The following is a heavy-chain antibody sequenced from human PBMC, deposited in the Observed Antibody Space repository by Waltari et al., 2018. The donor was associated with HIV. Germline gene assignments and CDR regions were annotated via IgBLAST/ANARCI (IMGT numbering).Heavy chain of an antibody. CDR2: IRSRGNRYAT. V-gene: IGHV3-73*02. CDR3: TRALAY. J-gene: IGHJ4*02. D-gene: IGHD3-16*01. Sequence: EVQLVESGGGLVQPGGSLRVSCAASGFTFSASAIHWVRQASGKGLEWGGRIRSRGNRYATAYGASVKGRFTVSRDDSKNTAYLQMNNLKTEDTAVYYCTRALAYWGQGTLVTVSP. CDR1: GFTFSASA.